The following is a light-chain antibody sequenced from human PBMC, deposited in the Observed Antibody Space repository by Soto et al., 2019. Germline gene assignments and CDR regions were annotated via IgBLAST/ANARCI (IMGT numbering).Light chain of an antibody. CDR2: EVS. J-gene: IGKJ1*01. V-gene: IGKV2D-29*02. CDR3: MQSIQLPRM. Sequence: DIVMPQTPHSLSVTPGQPASISCKSSQNLLHSNGKAYLYWFLQMTGQSPQVLMHEVSNRSSGVPDRFSGSGSGTDYTLNISLVEAEDVGVYYCMQSIQLPRMFGQGTKVEIK. CDR1: QNLLHSNGKAY.